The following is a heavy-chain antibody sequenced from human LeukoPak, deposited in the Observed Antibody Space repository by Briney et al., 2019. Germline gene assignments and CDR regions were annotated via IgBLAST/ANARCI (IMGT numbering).Heavy chain of an antibody. J-gene: IGHJ3*02. D-gene: IGHD4/OR15-4a*01. V-gene: IGHV3-74*01. Sequence: GGSLRLSCAASGFTFRGYWMHWVRQDPGKGLVWVSHMNGDGSSTSYADSVKGRFTISRDNAKNTLYLQMNRLKAEDTAVYYCAPGATDAFDIWGQETMVTVSS. CDR2: MNGDGSST. CDR3: APGATDAFDI. CDR1: GFTFRGYW.